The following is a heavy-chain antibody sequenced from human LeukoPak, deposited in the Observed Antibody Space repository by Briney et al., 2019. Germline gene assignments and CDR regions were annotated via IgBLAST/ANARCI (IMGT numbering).Heavy chain of an antibody. CDR3: ARGGAFDM. D-gene: IGHD3-10*01. CDR1: GFTVSTNY. Sequence: GGSLRLSCAASGFTVSTNYMSWVRQAPGRGLKWVSVIHSDGSTHYADSVKGRFTTSRDNSKNTVYLQMNSLRTEDTAMYYCARGGAFDMWGQGTMVTVSS. V-gene: IGHV3-53*01. CDR2: IHSDGST. J-gene: IGHJ3*02.